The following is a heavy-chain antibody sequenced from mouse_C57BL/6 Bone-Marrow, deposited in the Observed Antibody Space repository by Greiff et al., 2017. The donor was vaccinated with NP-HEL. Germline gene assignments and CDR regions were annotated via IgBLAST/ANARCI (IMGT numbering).Heavy chain of an antibody. J-gene: IGHJ2*01. CDR2: INPNNGGT. Sequence: EVQLQQSGPELVKPGASVKISCKASGYTFTDYYMNWVKQSHGKSLEWIGDINPNNGGTSYNQKFKGKATLTVDKSSSTAYMELRSLTSEDSAVYYCASYDGYRDYWGQGTTLTVSS. D-gene: IGHD2-3*01. CDR3: ASYDGYRDY. V-gene: IGHV1-26*01. CDR1: GYTFTDYY.